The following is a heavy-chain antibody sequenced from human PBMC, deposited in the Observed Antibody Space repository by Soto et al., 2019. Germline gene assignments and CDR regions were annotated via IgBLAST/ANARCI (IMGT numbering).Heavy chain of an antibody. V-gene: IGHV3-7*01. Sequence: GGSLILSCAASGFTFSSYWMSWVRQAPGKGLEWVANIKQDGSEKYYVDSVKGRFTISRDNAKNSLYLQMNSLRAEDTAVYYCARDWSGYYYYYYYGMDVWGQGTTVTVSS. CDR2: IKQDGSEK. CDR1: GFTFSSYW. D-gene: IGHD3-3*01. CDR3: ARDWSGYYYYYYYGMDV. J-gene: IGHJ6*02.